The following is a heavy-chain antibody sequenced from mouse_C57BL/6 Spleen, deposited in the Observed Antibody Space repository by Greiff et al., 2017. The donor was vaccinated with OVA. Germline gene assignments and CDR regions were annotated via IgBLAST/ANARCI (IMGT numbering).Heavy chain of an antibody. D-gene: IGHD1-1*01. CDR1: GFTFSDYG. CDR3: ARTHYYGSSYGYFDV. V-gene: IGHV5-17*01. CDR2: ISSGSSTI. J-gene: IGHJ1*03. Sequence: EVQVVESGGGLVKPGGSLKLSCAASGFTFSDYGMHWVRQAPEKGLEWVAYISSGSSTIYYADTVKGRFTISSDNAKNTLFLQMTRLRSEDTAMYYCARTHYYGSSYGYFDVWGTGTTVTVSS.